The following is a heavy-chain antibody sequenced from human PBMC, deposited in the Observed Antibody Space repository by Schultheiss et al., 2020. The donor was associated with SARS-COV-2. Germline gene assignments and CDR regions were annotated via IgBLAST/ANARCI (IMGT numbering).Heavy chain of an antibody. CDR1: GFTFSSYA. Sequence: GESLKISCAASGFTFSSYAMSWVRQAPGKGLEWVSYISSSGSTIYYADSVKGRFTISRDNAKNSLYLQMNSLRAEDTAVYYCARVGYSYGHTDYYGMDVWGQGTTVTVSS. J-gene: IGHJ6*02. CDR3: ARVGYSYGHTDYYGMDV. D-gene: IGHD5-18*01. CDR2: ISSSGSTI. V-gene: IGHV3-48*03.